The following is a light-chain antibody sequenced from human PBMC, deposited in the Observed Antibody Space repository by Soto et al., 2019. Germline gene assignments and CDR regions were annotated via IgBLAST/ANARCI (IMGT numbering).Light chain of an antibody. CDR1: QSISSSY. J-gene: IGKJ4*01. CDR2: GAS. V-gene: IGKV3-20*01. Sequence: DIVLTQSPGTLSLSPGERATLSCRASQSISSSYLAWFQQKPGQSPRLLIYGASSRPTGIPDRFSGSGSGTDLTLAISRLEPEDFALYYCQQYGSPPFTFGGGTKVDIK. CDR3: QQYGSPPFT.